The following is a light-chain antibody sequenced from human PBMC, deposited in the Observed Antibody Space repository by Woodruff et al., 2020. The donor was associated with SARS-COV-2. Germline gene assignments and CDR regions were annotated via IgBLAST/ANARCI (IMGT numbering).Light chain of an antibody. CDR2: DDD. J-gene: IGLJ3*02. CDR3: AAWDDSLNGWV. Sequence: QQVPGKAPKLLIYDDDLLSLGVSGRFSASKSGTSASLGISGLQPDDEADYYCAAWDDSLNGWVFGGGTKLTVL. V-gene: IGLV1-36*01.